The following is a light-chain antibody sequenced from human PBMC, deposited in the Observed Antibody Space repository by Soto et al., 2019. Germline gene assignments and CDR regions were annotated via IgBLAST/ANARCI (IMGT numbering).Light chain of an antibody. J-gene: IGLJ2*01. Sequence: QSALTQPPSASGSPGQSVTISCTGTGSDVGAYKYVSWYQQHPGKAPKLMIYAVSERPSGVPDRFSGSKSGNTASLTVSGLQAEDEADYYCSSYADTNNLLFGGGTKLTVL. CDR3: SSYADTNNLL. CDR2: AVS. CDR1: GSDVGAYKY. V-gene: IGLV2-8*01.